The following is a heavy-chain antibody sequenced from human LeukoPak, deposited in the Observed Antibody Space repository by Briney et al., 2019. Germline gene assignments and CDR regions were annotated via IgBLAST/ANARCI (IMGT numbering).Heavy chain of an antibody. CDR3: ARSRDSGSYYHYYFDY. Sequence: GGYLRLSCAASGFTVSSNYMSWVRQAPGKGLEWVSVIYSGGSTYYADSVKGRFTISRDNSKNTLYLQMNSLRAEDTAVYYCARSRDSGSYYHYYFDYWGQGTLVTVSS. CDR2: IYSGGST. D-gene: IGHD3-10*01. J-gene: IGHJ4*02. V-gene: IGHV3-53*01. CDR1: GFTVSSNY.